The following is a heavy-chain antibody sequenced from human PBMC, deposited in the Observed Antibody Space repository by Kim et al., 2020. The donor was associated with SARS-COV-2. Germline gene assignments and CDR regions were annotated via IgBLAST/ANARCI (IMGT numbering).Heavy chain of an antibody. CDR3: ARHGDGSGGSCSFDY. J-gene: IGHJ4*02. Sequence: PPFRGRVTISADKSSSTAYLQWSSLKASDTAMYYCARHGDGSGGSCSFDYWGQGTLVTVSS. V-gene: IGHV5-51*01. D-gene: IGHD2-15*01.